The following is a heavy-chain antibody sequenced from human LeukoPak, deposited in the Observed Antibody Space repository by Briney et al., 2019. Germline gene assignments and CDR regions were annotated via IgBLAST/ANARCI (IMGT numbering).Heavy chain of an antibody. Sequence: GGSLRLSCAASGFTFSDYNMRWIRQAPGKGLEWVSSISRSGSTKYYADSVKGRFTISRDNAKNSLFLQMNSLRAEDTAVYYCARVFTAAGSDYWGQGSLVTVSS. CDR1: GFTFSDYN. D-gene: IGHD6-13*01. CDR2: ISRSGSTK. CDR3: ARVFTAAGSDY. J-gene: IGHJ4*02. V-gene: IGHV3-11*01.